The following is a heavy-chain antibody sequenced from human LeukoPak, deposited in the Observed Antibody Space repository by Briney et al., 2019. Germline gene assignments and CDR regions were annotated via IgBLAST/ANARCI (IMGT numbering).Heavy chain of an antibody. CDR3: VSGNDPDSAWENYRLDAFDI. D-gene: IGHD3-16*02. V-gene: IGHV3-21*01. Sequence: GGSLRLSCAASGYTFSYYSVNWVRQAPGKGLEWVSSISCTSDYIYYADSVKGRFTISRDNTKSSLYLQMNSLRAEDTAVYYCVSGNDPDSAWENYRLDAFDIWGQGTTVIVSS. J-gene: IGHJ3*02. CDR2: ISCTSDYI. CDR1: GYTFSYYS.